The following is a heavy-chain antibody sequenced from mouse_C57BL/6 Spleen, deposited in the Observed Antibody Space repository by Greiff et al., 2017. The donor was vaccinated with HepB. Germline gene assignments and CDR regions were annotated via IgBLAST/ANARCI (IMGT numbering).Heavy chain of an antibody. CDR3: TTDSSGYPLDY. CDR2: IYPENGDT. CDR1: GFNIKDDY. D-gene: IGHD3-2*02. V-gene: IGHV14-4*01. J-gene: IGHJ2*01. Sequence: EVQLQQSGAELVRPGASVKLSCTASGFNIKDDYMHWVKQRPEQGLEWIGWIYPENGDTEYASKFQGKATITADTSSNTAYLQLSSLTSEDTAVYYCTTDSSGYPLDYWGQGTTLTVSS.